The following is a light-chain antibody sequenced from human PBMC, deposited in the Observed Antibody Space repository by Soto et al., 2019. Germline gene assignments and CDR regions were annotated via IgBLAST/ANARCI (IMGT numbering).Light chain of an antibody. CDR3: QHYRTS. V-gene: IGKV3-20*01. J-gene: IGKJ4*01. CDR1: QSVSRSY. CDR2: GAS. Sequence: EIVLTQSPGTLSLSPGERATLSCRASQSVSRSYLAWYQQKPGQAPRQLIYGASSRATGIPDRFSGSGSGTDFTLTITRLEPEDVAVYYCQHYRTSFGGGTRVESK.